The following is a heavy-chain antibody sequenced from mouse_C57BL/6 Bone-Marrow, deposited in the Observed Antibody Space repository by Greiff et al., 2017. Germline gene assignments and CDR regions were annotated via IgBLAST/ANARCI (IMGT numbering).Heavy chain of an antibody. D-gene: IGHD1-1*01. J-gene: IGHJ4*01. CDR2: IHPNSGST. CDR3: ARGVLRVSMDY. CDR1: GYTFTSYW. Sequence: QVQLQQPGAELVKPGASVKLSCTASGYTFTSYWMHWVKQRPGQGLEWIGMIHPNSGSTNYNEKFKSKATLTVDKSSSTAYMQLSSLTSEDSAVYYFARGVLRVSMDYWGQGTSVTVSS. V-gene: IGHV1-64*01.